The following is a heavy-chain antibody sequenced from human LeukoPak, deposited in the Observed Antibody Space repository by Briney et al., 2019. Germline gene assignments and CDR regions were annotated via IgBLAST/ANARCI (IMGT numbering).Heavy chain of an antibody. CDR3: ASSSYGDGRLPIDY. D-gene: IGHD4-17*01. V-gene: IGHV4-59*08. J-gene: IGHJ4*02. Sequence: SETLSLTCTVSGGSISSYYWSWIRQPPEKGLEWIGYIYYSGSTNYNPSLKSRVTISVDTSKNQFSLKLSSVTAADTAVYYCASSSYGDGRLPIDYWGQGTLVTVSS. CDR2: IYYSGST. CDR1: GGSISSYY.